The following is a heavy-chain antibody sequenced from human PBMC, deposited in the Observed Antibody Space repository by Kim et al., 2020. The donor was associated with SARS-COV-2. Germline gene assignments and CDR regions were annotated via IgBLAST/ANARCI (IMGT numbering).Heavy chain of an antibody. J-gene: IGHJ3*02. CDR2: IYYSGST. CDR3: ARALYNWNYAGAFDI. CDR1: GGSISSYY. D-gene: IGHD1-7*01. Sequence: SETLSLTCTVSGGSISSYYWSWIRQPPGKGLEWIGYIYYSGSTNYNPSLKSRVTISVDTSKNQFSLKLSSVTAADTAVYYCARALYNWNYAGAFDIWGQGTMVTVSS. V-gene: IGHV4-59*13.